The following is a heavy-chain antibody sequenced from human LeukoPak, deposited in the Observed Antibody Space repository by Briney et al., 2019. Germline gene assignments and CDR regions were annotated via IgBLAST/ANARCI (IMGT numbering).Heavy chain of an antibody. Sequence: SETLSLTCAVYGGSFSGYFWTWIRQPPGKGLEWIGYIYYSGSTNYNPSLKSRVTISVDTSKNQFSLKLSSVTAADTAVYYCAREDSSSISMDVWGKGTTVTVSS. CDR1: GGSFSGYF. J-gene: IGHJ6*04. CDR2: IYYSGST. V-gene: IGHV4-59*08. CDR3: AREDSSSISMDV. D-gene: IGHD6-6*01.